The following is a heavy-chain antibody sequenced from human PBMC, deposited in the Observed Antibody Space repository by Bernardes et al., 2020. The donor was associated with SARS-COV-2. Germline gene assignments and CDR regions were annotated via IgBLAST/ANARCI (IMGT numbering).Heavy chain of an antibody. D-gene: IGHD3-9*01. V-gene: IGHV3-30-3*01. Sequence: GGSLRLSCAASGFTFSSYAMHWVRQAPGKGLEWVAVISYDGSNKYYADSVKGRFTISRDNSKNTLYLQMNSLRAEDTAVYYCARDVQYYDILTGYLVPPTYYYYYGMDVWGQGTTVTVSS. CDR1: GFTFSSYA. CDR2: ISYDGSNK. CDR3: ARDVQYYDILTGYLVPPTYYYYYGMDV. J-gene: IGHJ6*02.